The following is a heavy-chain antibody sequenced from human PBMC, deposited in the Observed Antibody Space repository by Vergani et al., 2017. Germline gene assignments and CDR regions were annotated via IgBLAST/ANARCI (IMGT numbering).Heavy chain of an antibody. CDR3: ARDLRLLYNRFDP. CDR2: IYSGGST. Sequence: EVQLVETGGGLIQPGGSLRLSCAASGFTVSSSYMSWVRQAPGKGLEWVSVIYSGGSTYYADSVKGRFTISRDNSKNTLYLQMNSLRDEDTGVYYCARDLRLLYNRFDPWGQGTLVTVSS. V-gene: IGHV3-53*02. D-gene: IGHD1-14*01. CDR1: GFTVSSSY. J-gene: IGHJ5*02.